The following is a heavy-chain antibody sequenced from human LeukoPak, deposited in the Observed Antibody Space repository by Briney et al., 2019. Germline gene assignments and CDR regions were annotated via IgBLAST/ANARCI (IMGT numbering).Heavy chain of an antibody. Sequence: GSLRLSCAASGFTFDDYAMHWVRQAPGKGLEWVSLISGDGGSTYYADSVKGRFTISRDNSKNSLYLQMNSQRTEDTALYYCARGQLVVGGMDVWGQGTTVTVSS. J-gene: IGHJ6*02. CDR2: ISGDGGST. CDR3: ARGQLVVGGMDV. V-gene: IGHV3-43*02. CDR1: GFTFDDYA. D-gene: IGHD6-13*01.